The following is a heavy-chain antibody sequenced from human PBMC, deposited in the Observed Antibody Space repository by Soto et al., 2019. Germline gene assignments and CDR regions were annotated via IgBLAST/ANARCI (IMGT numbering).Heavy chain of an antibody. CDR1: GFTFSSYA. V-gene: IGHV3-30-3*01. Sequence: QVQLVESGGGVVQPGRSLRLSCAASGFTFSSYAMHWVRQAPGKGLEWVAVISYDGSNKYYADSVKGRFTISRDNSKNTLYLQMNSLRAEDTAVYYCGELSGSYSFDYWGQGTLVTVSS. CDR2: ISYDGSNK. D-gene: IGHD1-26*01. CDR3: GELSGSYSFDY. J-gene: IGHJ4*02.